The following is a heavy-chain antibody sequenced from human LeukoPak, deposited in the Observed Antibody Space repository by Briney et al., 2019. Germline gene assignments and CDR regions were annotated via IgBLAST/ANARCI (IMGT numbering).Heavy chain of an antibody. CDR2: SDHCGST. J-gene: IGHJ5*02. D-gene: IGHD3-10*02. CDR3: ARGYVIGGHNWFDP. V-gene: IGHV4-34*01. CDR1: GGSFSSYY. Sequence: SETLSLTYAVYGGSFSSYYWLWIRQPPGQGLAWIGESDHCGSTNYNPSLKSRVAISVDTSKNQFSLKLSSVTAADTALYYCARGYVIGGHNWFDPWGQGTLVTVSS.